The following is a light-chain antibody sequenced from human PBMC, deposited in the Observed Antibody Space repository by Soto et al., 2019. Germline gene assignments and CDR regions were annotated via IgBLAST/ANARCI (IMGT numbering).Light chain of an antibody. V-gene: IGLV3-27*01. CDR3: YSAADNNVV. J-gene: IGLJ2*01. Sequence: SYELTQPSSVSVSPGQTARITCSGAVLAKKYARWFQQKPGQAPVLVIYKDSERPSGIPERFSGSSSGTTVTLTISGAQVEDEADYYCYSAADNNVVFGGGTKVTVL. CDR1: VLAKKY. CDR2: KDS.